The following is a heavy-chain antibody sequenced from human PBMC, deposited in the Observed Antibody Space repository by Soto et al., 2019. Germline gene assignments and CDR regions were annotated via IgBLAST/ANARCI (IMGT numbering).Heavy chain of an antibody. CDR2: ISASGGTT. CDR1: GFTFSTYT. V-gene: IGHV3-23*01. J-gene: IGHJ5*01. CDR3: AKKGVVPIGNDWFDS. D-gene: IGHD3-10*01. Sequence: EVQLLESGGDLVQPGGSLRLSCAASGFTFSTYTMTWVRQAPGKGPEWVSIISASGGTTYYADSVKGRFTISRDSSKNTLHLQMNSLRSEDAAIYYCAKKGVVPIGNDWFDSWGQGTLVTVSS.